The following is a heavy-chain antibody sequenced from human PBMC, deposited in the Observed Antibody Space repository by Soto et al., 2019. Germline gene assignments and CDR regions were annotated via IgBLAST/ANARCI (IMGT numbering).Heavy chain of an antibody. D-gene: IGHD6-19*01. Sequence: GVLILSCAASGFTFSSYAMSWVRQAPGKELEWVSAISGSGGSTYYADSVKGRFTISRDNSKNTLYLQMNSLRAEDTAVYYCAKNSAVAGYYYYYYGMDFWGQGTTVTVSS. V-gene: IGHV3-23*01. CDR1: GFTFSSYA. J-gene: IGHJ6*02. CDR3: AKNSAVAGYYYYYYGMDF. CDR2: ISGSGGST.